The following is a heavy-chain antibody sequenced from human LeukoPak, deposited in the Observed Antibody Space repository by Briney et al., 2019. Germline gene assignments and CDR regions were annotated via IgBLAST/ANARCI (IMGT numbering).Heavy chain of an antibody. CDR2: INASGGST. CDR3: AREGEARMTYYYDSSAYYFDH. D-gene: IGHD3-22*01. CDR1: GYTFTSYY. V-gene: IGHV1-46*01. J-gene: IGHJ4*02. Sequence: ASVKVSCKASGYTFTSYYMHWVRQAPGQGLEWMGIINASGGSTRYAQKFQGRVTMTRDTSTSTVYMELSSPRSEDTAVYYCAREGEARMTYYYDSSAYYFDHWGQGTLVTVSS.